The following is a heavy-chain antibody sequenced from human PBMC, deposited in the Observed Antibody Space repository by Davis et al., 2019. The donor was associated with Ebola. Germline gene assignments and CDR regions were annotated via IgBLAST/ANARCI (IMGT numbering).Heavy chain of an antibody. CDR2: INHSGST. Sequence: PSETLSLTCAVYGGSFSGYYWSWIRQPPGKGLEWIGEINHSGSTNYNPSLTSRVTISVDTSKNQFSLKLSPVTAADTAVYYCARGRQQLHYYYMDVWGKGTTVTVSS. J-gene: IGHJ6*03. V-gene: IGHV4-34*01. CDR3: ARGRQQLHYYYMDV. D-gene: IGHD6-13*01. CDR1: GGSFSGYY.